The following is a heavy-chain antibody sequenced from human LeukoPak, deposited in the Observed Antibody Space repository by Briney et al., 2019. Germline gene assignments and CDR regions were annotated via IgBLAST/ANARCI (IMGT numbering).Heavy chain of an antibody. CDR2: ISSSSSYI. CDR3: ARDGGYDYVWGSPRGAFDI. V-gene: IGHV3-21*01. Sequence: PGGSLRLSCAASGFTFSSYSMNWVRQAPGKGLEWVSSISSSSSYIYYADSVKGRFTISRDNAKNSLYLQMNSQRAEDTAVYYCARDGGYDYVWGSPRGAFDIWGQGTMVTVSS. CDR1: GFTFSSYS. J-gene: IGHJ3*02. D-gene: IGHD3-16*01.